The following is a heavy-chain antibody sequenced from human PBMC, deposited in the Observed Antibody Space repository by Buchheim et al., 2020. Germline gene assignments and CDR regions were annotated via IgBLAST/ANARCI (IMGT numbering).Heavy chain of an antibody. D-gene: IGHD3-9*01. Sequence: QLQESGPGLVKPSETLSLTCTVSGGSIRSRTYYWGWIRQPPGKGLEWIGSIYYTGSTYYNPSLKSRVTISVDTSKNQFSLNLRSVTAADTAVYYCARRNYDVLTQTLFFDYWGQGAL. J-gene: IGHJ4*02. CDR1: GGSIRSRTYY. CDR3: ARRNYDVLTQTLFFDY. V-gene: IGHV4-39*01. CDR2: IYYTGST.